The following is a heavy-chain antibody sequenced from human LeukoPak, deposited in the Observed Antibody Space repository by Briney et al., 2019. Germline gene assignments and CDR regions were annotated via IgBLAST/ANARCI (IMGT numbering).Heavy chain of an antibody. V-gene: IGHV4-59*01. D-gene: IGHD5-18*01. Sequence: PSETLSLTCTVSGGSISSYYWSWIRQPPGKGLEWIGYIYYSGSTNYNPSLKSRVTISVDTSKNQFSLKLSSVTAADTAVYYCASFVDTAMVTFDYWGQGTLVTVSS. CDR3: ASFVDTAMVTFDY. CDR2: IYYSGST. J-gene: IGHJ4*02. CDR1: GGSISSYY.